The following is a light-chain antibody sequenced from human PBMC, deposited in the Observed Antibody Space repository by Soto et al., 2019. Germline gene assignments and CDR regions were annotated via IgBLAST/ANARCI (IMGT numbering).Light chain of an antibody. J-gene: IGLJ3*02. CDR1: TSNIGAGYA. CDR2: AN. Sequence: QPALTQSPSVSGAPGQRVTISCTGSTSNIGAGYAVHWYQQLPGTAPKLLIYANNRPSGVPDRFSGSKSGTSASLAITGLQPEDEADYYCQSYDNALSAWVFGGGTKLTVL. V-gene: IGLV1-40*01. CDR3: QSYDNALSAWV.